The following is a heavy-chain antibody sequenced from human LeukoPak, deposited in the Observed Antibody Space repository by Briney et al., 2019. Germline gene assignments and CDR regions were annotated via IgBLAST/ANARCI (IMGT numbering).Heavy chain of an antibody. V-gene: IGHV3-23*01. CDR2: ISGSGGST. CDR3: AKGRYCSSTSCYEAGGDY. J-gene: IGHJ4*02. D-gene: IGHD2-2*01. Sequence: GGSLRLSCAASGFTFSSYAMSWVRQAPGKGLEWVSAISGSGGSTYNADSVKGRFTISRDNSKNTLYLQMNSLRAEDTAVYYCAKGRYCSSTSCYEAGGDYWGQGTLVTVSS. CDR1: GFTFSSYA.